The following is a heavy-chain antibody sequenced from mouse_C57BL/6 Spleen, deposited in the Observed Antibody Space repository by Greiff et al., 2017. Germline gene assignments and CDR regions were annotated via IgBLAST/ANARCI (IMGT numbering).Heavy chain of an antibody. CDR1: GFTFSDYY. Sequence: EVQRVESEGGLVQPGSSMKLSCTASGFTFSDYYMAWVRQVPEKGLEWVANINYDGSSTYYLDSLKSRFIISRDNAKNILYLQMSSLKSEDTATYYCARRDYGYAMDYWGQGTSVTVSS. CDR2: INYDGSST. CDR3: ARRDYGYAMDY. D-gene: IGHD2-4*01. V-gene: IGHV5-16*01. J-gene: IGHJ4*01.